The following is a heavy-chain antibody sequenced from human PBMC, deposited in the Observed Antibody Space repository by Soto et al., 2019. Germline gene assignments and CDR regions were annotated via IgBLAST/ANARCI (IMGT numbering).Heavy chain of an antibody. D-gene: IGHD3-3*01. J-gene: IGHJ4*02. CDR3: ATIYDFWSGYSGNDY. V-gene: IGHV4-59*08. CDR2: VFYGGST. Sequence: SETLSLTCTVSGVSISGYYWSWIRQPPGKGLEWIGYVFYGGSTNYNPSVKSRVTISVDTSKKQFSRKLTSVTAADTAVDYCATIYDFWSGYSGNDYWGQGTLVTVSS. CDR1: GVSISGYY.